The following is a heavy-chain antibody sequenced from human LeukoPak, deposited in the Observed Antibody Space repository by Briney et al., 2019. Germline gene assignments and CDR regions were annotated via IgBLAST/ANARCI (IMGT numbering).Heavy chain of an antibody. CDR3: ARGGEEYQLPYNYYYYYMDV. J-gene: IGHJ6*03. V-gene: IGHV3-21*01. CDR1: GFTFSSYS. Sequence: GGSLRLSCAASGFTFSSYSMNWVRQAPGKGLEWVSSISSSSSYIYYADSVKGRFTISRDNTKNSLYLQMNSLRAEDTAVYYCARGGEEYQLPYNYYYYYMDVWGKGTTVTVSS. CDR2: ISSSSSYI. D-gene: IGHD2-2*02.